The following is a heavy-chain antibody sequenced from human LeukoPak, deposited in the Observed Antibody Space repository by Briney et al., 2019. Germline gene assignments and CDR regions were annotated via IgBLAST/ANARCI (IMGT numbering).Heavy chain of an antibody. Sequence: GGSLRLSCAVSGFTFSDYYMSWIRQAPGKGLECLSDISGSGDDITYYTDSVKGRFTISRDNAKNSLYLQMNSLRAEDTAVYYCARGRDLTGPNYYYYYMDVWGKGTTVTVSS. D-gene: IGHD3-9*01. V-gene: IGHV3-11*04. CDR1: GFTFSDYY. J-gene: IGHJ6*03. CDR2: ISGSGDDIT. CDR3: ARGRDLTGPNYYYYYMDV.